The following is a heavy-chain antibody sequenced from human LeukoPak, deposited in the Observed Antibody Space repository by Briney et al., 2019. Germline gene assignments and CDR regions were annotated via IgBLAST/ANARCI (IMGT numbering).Heavy chain of an antibody. CDR1: GFTVSSNY. D-gene: IGHD3-10*01. J-gene: IGHJ6*03. CDR3: ARVVREYGNYYMDV. Sequence: PGGSLRLSCAASGFTVSSNYMSWVRQAPGKGLEWVSVIYSGGSTYYADSVKGRFTISRDNSKNTLYLQMNSLRAEDTAVYYCARVVREYGNYYMDVWGKGTTVTVSS. V-gene: IGHV3-53*01. CDR2: IYSGGST.